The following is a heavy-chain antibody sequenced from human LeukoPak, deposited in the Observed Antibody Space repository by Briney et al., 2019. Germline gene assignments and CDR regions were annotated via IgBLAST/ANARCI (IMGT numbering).Heavy chain of an antibody. CDR1: GFTFNNYA. CDR2: IGVGGTYT. Sequence: GGSLRLSCAPSGFTFNNYAMNWVRQAPGEGLQWVSGIGVGGTYTYYADSVKGRFTISRDNSRNTLHLHMNSLRADDTAVYYCAKVFTSVAARPGDSWGQGTLVTVSS. CDR3: AKVFTSVAARPGDS. D-gene: IGHD6-6*01. J-gene: IGHJ4*02. V-gene: IGHV3-23*01.